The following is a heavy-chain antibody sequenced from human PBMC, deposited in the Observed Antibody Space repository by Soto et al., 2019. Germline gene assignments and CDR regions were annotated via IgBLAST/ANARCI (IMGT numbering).Heavy chain of an antibody. CDR3: ARGRSRGWYHFDY. Sequence: SETLSLTCAVYGESFSGYYWSWIRQPPGKGLEWIGEINHSGSTNYNPSLKSRVTISVDTSKNQFSLKLSSVTAADTAVYYCARGRSRGWYHFDYWGQGTLVTVSS. CDR1: GESFSGYY. V-gene: IGHV4-34*01. D-gene: IGHD6-19*01. J-gene: IGHJ4*02. CDR2: INHSGST.